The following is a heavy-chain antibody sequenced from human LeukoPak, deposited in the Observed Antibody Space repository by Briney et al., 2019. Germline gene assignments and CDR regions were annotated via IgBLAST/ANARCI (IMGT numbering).Heavy chain of an antibody. CDR3: ARGAPALDY. D-gene: IGHD3-16*01. CDR2: IYPGDSDT. CDR1: GYRFSTYW. V-gene: IGHV5-51*01. Sequence: GESLKISCKGSGYRFSTYWIAWVRQMPGKGLEWMGSIYPGDSDTRYSPSFQGQVTISADKSFSTAYLQWSNLKASDTAMYYCARGAPALDYWGQGTLVTVS. J-gene: IGHJ4*02.